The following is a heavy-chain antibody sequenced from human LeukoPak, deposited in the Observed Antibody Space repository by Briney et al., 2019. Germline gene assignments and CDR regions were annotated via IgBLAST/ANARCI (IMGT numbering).Heavy chain of an antibody. CDR1: GFTFSSYA. D-gene: IGHD6-13*01. V-gene: IGHV3-23*01. Sequence: GGSLRLSCAASGFTFSSYAMSWVRQAPGKGLEWVSAISGSGGSTYYADSVKGRFTISRDNSKNTLYLQMNSLRADDTAVYYCAKDLSMGSSWYPLGYWGQGTLVTVSS. CDR2: ISGSGGST. J-gene: IGHJ4*02. CDR3: AKDLSMGSSWYPLGY.